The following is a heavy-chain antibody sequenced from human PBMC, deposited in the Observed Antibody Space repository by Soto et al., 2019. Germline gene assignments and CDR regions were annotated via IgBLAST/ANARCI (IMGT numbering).Heavy chain of an antibody. V-gene: IGHV3-23*01. J-gene: IGHJ3*02. CDR3: AKDKGYSSGDVFDI. Sequence: PGVSLRLSCAASGFTFSTYAMSWVRQAPGKGLEWVSGISGSAYYADAVKGRFTISRDNSKNTLYLQMNSLRAEDTAMYYCAKDKGYSSGDVFDIWGQGTMVTVSS. CDR2: ISGSA. D-gene: IGHD5-18*01. CDR1: GFTFSTYA.